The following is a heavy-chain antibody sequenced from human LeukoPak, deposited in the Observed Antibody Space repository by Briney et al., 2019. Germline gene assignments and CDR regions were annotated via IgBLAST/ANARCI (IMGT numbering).Heavy chain of an antibody. D-gene: IGHD6-19*01. CDR2: IKLDGSEK. CDR1: GFPFSTYW. CDR3: ARDRWAVAATGDYYYYGMDV. V-gene: IGHV3-7*03. Sequence: GGSLRLSCAASGFPFSTYWMNWVRQAPGKGLEWVANIKLDGSEKNYVDSVKGRFTISRDNAKNSLYLHMNSLTVEDTAIYYCARDRWAVAATGDYYYYGMDVWGQGTTVTVSS. J-gene: IGHJ6*02.